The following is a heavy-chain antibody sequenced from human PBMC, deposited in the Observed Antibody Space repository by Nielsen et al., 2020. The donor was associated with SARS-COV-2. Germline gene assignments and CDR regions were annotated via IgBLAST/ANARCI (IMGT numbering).Heavy chain of an antibody. V-gene: IGHV1-18*01. CDR3: AREGGLVMVNAIDH. CDR1: GGTFSSYG. D-gene: IGHD3-22*01. Sequence: ASVKVSCKASGGTFSSYGISWVRQAPGQGLEWMGWITTYNVKTNYAQKLQGRVTMTTDTSTNTAYMELRSLRSDDTAVYYCAREGGLVMVNAIDHWGQGTLVTVSS. CDR2: ITTYNVKT. J-gene: IGHJ4*02.